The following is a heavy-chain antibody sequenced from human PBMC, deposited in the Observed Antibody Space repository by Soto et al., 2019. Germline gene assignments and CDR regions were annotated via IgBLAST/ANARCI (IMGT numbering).Heavy chain of an antibody. J-gene: IGHJ5*02. CDR2: IYYSGST. CDR1: GGSISSSSYY. Sequence: PXXTLSLPFTVSGGSISSSSYYWGSIRQPPGKGLEWIGSIYYSGSTYYNPSLKSRVTISVDTSKNQFSLKLSSVTAADTAVYYCASPKIAFYNWFDPWGQGTLVTVSS. CDR3: ASPKIAFYNWFDP. V-gene: IGHV4-39*01. D-gene: IGHD3-3*02.